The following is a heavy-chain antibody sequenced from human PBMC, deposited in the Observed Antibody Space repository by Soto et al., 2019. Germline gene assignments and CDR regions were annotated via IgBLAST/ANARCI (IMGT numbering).Heavy chain of an antibody. CDR3: AREIRGYSYGRYYFDY. CDR2: INPSGGST. J-gene: IGHJ4*02. V-gene: IGHV1-46*03. CDR1: GYTFTSYY. Sequence: QVQLVQSGAEVKKPGASVKVSCKASGYTFTSYYMHWVRQAPGQGLEWMGIINPSGGSTSYAKKFQGRVTMTRDTSTSTVYMELSSLRSEDTAVYYCAREIRGYSYGRYYFDYWGQGTLVTVSS. D-gene: IGHD5-18*01.